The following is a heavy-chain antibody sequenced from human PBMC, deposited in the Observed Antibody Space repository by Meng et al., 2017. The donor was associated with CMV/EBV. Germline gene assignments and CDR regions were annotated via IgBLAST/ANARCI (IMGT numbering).Heavy chain of an antibody. Sequence: GESLKISCAASGFTFSNAWMSWVRQAPGKGLEWVGRIKSKTDGGTTDYAAPVKGRFTISRDDSKNTLYLQMNSLKTEDTATYYCAHRPPPPTIFGVVRSPNNYFDYWGQGTLVTVSS. V-gene: IGHV3-15*01. CDR2: IKSKTDGGTT. CDR1: GFTFSNAW. D-gene: IGHD3-3*01. J-gene: IGHJ4*02. CDR3: AHRPPPPTIFGVVRSPNNYFDY.